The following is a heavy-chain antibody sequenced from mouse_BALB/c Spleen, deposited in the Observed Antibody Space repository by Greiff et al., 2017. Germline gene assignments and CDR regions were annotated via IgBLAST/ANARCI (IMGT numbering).Heavy chain of an antibody. CDR1: GYTFTSYY. CDR3: ARELGPSWFAY. CDR2: IDPANGNT. V-gene: IGHV14-3*02. Sequence: EVQLQQSGAELVKPGASVKLSCKASGYTFTSYYMHWVKQRPEQGLEWIGRIDPANGNTKYDPKFQGKATITADTSSNTAYLQLSSLTSEDTAVYYCARELGPSWFAYWGQGTLVTVSA. D-gene: IGHD4-1*01. J-gene: IGHJ3*01.